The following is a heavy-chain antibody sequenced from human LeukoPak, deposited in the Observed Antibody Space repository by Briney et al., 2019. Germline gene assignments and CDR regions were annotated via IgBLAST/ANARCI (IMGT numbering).Heavy chain of an antibody. CDR2: IYTSGST. CDR1: GGSISSYY. J-gene: IGHJ4*02. CDR3: ARDRYYYDSGSYYDY. Sequence: SETLSLTCTVSGGSISSYYWSWIRQPAGKGLEWIGRIYTSGSTNYNPSLKSRVTMSVDTSDNQFSLRLRSVTAADTAVYYCARDRYYYDSGSYYDYWGRGTLVTVSS. V-gene: IGHV4-4*07. D-gene: IGHD3-10*01.